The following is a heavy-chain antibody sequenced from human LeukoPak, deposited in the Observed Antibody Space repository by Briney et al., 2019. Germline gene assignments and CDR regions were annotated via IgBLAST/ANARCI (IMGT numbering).Heavy chain of an antibody. V-gene: IGHV1-24*01. D-gene: IGHD2-15*01. Sequence: ASVKVSCKVSGYTLTELSIHWVRQAPGKGLEWMGGFNPEDGEKIYVQKFQGRVTMTEDTSIDTAYIELSSLRSEDTAMYYCATDPVGYCSSDSCYSVDYWGQGTLVTVSS. CDR2: FNPEDGEK. CDR3: ATDPVGYCSSDSCYSVDY. J-gene: IGHJ4*02. CDR1: GYTLTELS.